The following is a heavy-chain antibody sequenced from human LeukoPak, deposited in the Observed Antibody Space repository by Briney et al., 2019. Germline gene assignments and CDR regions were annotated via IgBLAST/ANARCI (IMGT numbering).Heavy chain of an antibody. CDR1: GDFFRNYW. Sequence: SETLSLTCDVSGDFFRNYWWGWVRQPAGEGLEWIGRIYATGSTQFNPSLKSRLTLSMDTSTNQLSLKLTSVTAADTAVYFCGRQGYTASYYFLDFWGQGTLVTVSS. CDR2: IYATGST. CDR3: GRQGYTASYYFLDF. V-gene: IGHV4-4*07. D-gene: IGHD1-26*01. J-gene: IGHJ4*02.